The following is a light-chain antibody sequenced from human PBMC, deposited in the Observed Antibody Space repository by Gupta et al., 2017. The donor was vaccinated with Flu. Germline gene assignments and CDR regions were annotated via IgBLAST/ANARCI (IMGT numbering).Light chain of an antibody. CDR1: QSVSSN. Sequence: EIVMTPSPATLSVSPGERATLSCRASQSVSSNLAWYQQKPGQAPRLLIYGASTRATGIPARFRGSGSGTEFTLTISSLQSEDSAVDYGQQYNNGPPWTFGQGTKVEIK. J-gene: IGKJ1*01. CDR3: QQYNNGPPWT. CDR2: GAS. V-gene: IGKV3-15*01.